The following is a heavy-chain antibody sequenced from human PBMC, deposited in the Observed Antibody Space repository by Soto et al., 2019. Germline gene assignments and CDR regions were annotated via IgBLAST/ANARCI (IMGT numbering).Heavy chain of an antibody. CDR3: ARVNSGRNWFDL. CDR2: IYFSGST. J-gene: IGHJ5*02. V-gene: IGHV4-61*01. CDR1: GDSVSSASFY. D-gene: IGHD6-19*01. Sequence: QVQLQESGPRLVKPSETLSLTCTVSGDSVSSASFYWIWIRQAPGKGLEWIGFIYFSGSTNYNPSLKSRVTMSLDTSKNQFSLKLRSVTPADKAVYFCARVNSGRNWFDLWGQGTLVTVSS.